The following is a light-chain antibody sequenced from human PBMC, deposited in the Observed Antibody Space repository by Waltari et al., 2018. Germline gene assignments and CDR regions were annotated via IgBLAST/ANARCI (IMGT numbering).Light chain of an antibody. CDR1: PSVSSSSNY. CDR3: QQYGSSPRT. V-gene: IGKV3-20*01. CDR2: GAS. J-gene: IGKJ1*01. Sequence: EIVLTQSPGTLSLSPGERATLSCRASPSVSSSSNYLAWYQQKPGQAPRLLIYGASSRATGIPDRFSGSGSGTDFTLTITRLEPEDFAVYYCQQYGSSPRTFGQGTKVEIK.